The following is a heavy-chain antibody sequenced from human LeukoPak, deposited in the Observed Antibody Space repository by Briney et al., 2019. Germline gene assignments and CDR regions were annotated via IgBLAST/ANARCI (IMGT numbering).Heavy chain of an antibody. J-gene: IGHJ4*02. D-gene: IGHD5-18*01. CDR3: ARDGPGSAMVTGSFDY. Sequence: SGGSLRLSCAASGFTFSSYGMHWVPRAPGKGREGVTVIEYDGSKKYYADSVKGRFTISRDHYKNPLYLQMNSLRAEDTAVYYCARDGPGSAMVTGSFDYWGRGTLVTVSS. V-gene: IGHV3-33*01. CDR1: GFTFSSYG. CDR2: IEYDGSKK.